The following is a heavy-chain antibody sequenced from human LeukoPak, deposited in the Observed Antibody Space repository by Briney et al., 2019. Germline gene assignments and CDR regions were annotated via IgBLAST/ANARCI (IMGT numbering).Heavy chain of an antibody. CDR1: GFTFSSYA. D-gene: IGHD3-16*02. V-gene: IGHV3-30*02. CDR3: AKDDVILAPGVYWYMDV. Sequence: PGGSLRLSCAASGFTFSSYAMSWVRQAPGKGLEWVAFIRNDGAKTYYADSAKGRFTISRDNSRNTLYLQMNSLTAEDTAVFYCAKDDVILAPGVYWYMDVWGRGTTVTVSS. J-gene: IGHJ6*03. CDR2: IRNDGAKT.